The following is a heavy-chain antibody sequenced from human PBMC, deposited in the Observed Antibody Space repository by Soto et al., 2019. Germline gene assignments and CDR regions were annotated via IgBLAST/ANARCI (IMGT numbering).Heavy chain of an antibody. J-gene: IGHJ4*02. D-gene: IGHD2-2*01. CDR2: ISGSGGST. Sequence: EVQLLESGGGLVQPGGSLRLSCAASGFTFSSYAMSWVRQAPGKGLEWVSAISGSGGSTYYADSVKGLFTISRDNSKNTLYLQMNSLSAEDTAVYYCAKDPDCRSTSCYPDYWGQGTLVTVSS. V-gene: IGHV3-23*01. CDR3: AKDPDCRSTSCYPDY. CDR1: GFTFSSYA.